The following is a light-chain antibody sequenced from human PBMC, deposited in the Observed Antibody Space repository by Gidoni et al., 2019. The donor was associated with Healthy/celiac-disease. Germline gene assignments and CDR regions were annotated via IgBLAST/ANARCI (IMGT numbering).Light chain of an antibody. CDR1: QSVSSY. CDR2: DAS. V-gene: IGKV3-11*01. CDR3: QQRSNWPPALT. J-gene: IGKJ4*01. Sequence: EVVLTQSPATLSLSPGERATLSCRASQSVSSYLAWYQQKPGQAPRLLIYDASNRATGIPARFSGSGSGTDLNLTISSLEPEDFAVYYCQQRSNWPPALTFGGGTKVEIK.